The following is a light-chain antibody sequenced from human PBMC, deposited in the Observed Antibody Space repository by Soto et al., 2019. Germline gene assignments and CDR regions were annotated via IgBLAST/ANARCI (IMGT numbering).Light chain of an antibody. CDR3: QPSYSTPLT. J-gene: IGKJ4*01. CDR2: AAS. CDR1: QSISSY. Sequence: DIQMTQSPSSLSASVGDRVTITCRASQSISSYLNWYQQKPGKAPNVLLYAASSLQSGVPSRFSGRGSGTDFTLTISSLQPEDCATYYCQPSYSTPLTFGGGTKVESK. V-gene: IGKV1-39*01.